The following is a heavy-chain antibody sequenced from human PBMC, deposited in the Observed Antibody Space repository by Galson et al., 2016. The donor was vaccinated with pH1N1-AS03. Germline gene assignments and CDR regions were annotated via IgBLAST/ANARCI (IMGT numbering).Heavy chain of an antibody. Sequence: QSGAEVKKPGESLKISCKGSGYRFTNYWIGWVRQMPGKGLEWMGIIYPGNSDSRYNKSFQGQVTISADTSISTVYLQWSSLQALDTAMYYCARPRLNYFDIWGQGTLVTVSS. J-gene: IGHJ4*02. CDR2: IYPGNSDS. CDR3: ARPRLNYFDI. D-gene: IGHD3-16*01. V-gene: IGHV5-51*03. CDR1: GYRFTNYW.